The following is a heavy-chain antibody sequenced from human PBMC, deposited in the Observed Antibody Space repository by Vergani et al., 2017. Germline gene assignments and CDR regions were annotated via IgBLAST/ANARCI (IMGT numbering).Heavy chain of an antibody. D-gene: IGHD6-6*01. CDR2: ISWNSNSI. V-gene: IGHV3-9*02. Sequence: EVQLEESGGGLVLPGRSLRLSCVVSGFTSAGYAMHWVRQAPGKGLEWVSGISWNSNSIGYADSVKGRFTISRDNAKNSLYFQMNSLRAEDTALYYCAKDLGTSSGGGWFDPWGQGTLVTVAS. CDR1: GFTSAGYA. J-gene: IGHJ5*02. CDR3: AKDLGTSSGGGWFDP.